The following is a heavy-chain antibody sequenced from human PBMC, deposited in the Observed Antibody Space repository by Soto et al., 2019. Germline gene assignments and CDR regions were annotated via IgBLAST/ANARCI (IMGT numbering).Heavy chain of an antibody. Sequence: SVKVSCKASGGTFSSYTISWVRQAPGQGLEWMGRIIPILGIANYAQKFQGRVTITADKSTSTAYMELSSPRSEDTAVYYCARSCSGGSCYGWFDPWGQGTLVTVSS. CDR3: ARSCSGGSCYGWFDP. V-gene: IGHV1-69*02. CDR1: GGTFSSYT. D-gene: IGHD2-15*01. J-gene: IGHJ5*02. CDR2: IIPILGIA.